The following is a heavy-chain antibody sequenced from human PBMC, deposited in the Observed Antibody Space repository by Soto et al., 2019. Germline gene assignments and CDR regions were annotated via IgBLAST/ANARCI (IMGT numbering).Heavy chain of an antibody. V-gene: IGHV1-18*01. Sequence: ASVKVSCKAAGHTFTSYGISWVRQAPGQGLEWMGWISAYNGNTNYAQKLQGRVTMTTDTSTSTAYMELRSLRSDDTAVYYCARGVSRCTNGVCYPVKYYFDYWGQGTLVTVSS. CDR3: ARGVSRCTNGVCYPVKYYFDY. CDR2: ISAYNGNT. CDR1: GHTFTSYG. D-gene: IGHD2-8*01. J-gene: IGHJ4*02.